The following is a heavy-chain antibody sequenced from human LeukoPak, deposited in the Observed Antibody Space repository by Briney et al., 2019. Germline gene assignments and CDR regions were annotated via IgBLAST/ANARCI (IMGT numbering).Heavy chain of an antibody. CDR2: IGGGGGST. D-gene: IGHD2-15*01. Sequence: PGGSLRLSCSMSGFTLSHYAMSWVRQAPGKGLECVSTIGGGGGSTDYTDSVKGRFTVSRDNSKNTLYLQMNSLGAEDTAVYYCAKGHRYCTSGNCDSAVDYWGQGTLVTVSS. CDR3: AKGHRYCTSGNCDSAVDY. CDR1: GFTLSHYA. V-gene: IGHV3-23*01. J-gene: IGHJ4*02.